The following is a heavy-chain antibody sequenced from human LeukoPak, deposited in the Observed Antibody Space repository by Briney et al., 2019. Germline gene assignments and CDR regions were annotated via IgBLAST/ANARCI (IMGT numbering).Heavy chain of an antibody. D-gene: IGHD5-18*01. CDR1: GFTFSSYG. V-gene: IGHV3-30*18. CDR3: AKSSGIQLWLHFDY. J-gene: IGHJ4*02. Sequence: GRSLRLSCAASGFTFSSYGMHWVRQAPGKGLEWVAVISYDGSSKYYADSVKGRFTISRDNSKNTLYLQMNSLRAEDTAVYYCAKSSGIQLWLHFDYWGQGTLVTVSS. CDR2: ISYDGSSK.